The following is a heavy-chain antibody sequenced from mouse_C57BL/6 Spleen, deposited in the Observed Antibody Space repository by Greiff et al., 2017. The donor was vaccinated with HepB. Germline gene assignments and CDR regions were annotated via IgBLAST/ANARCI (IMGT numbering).Heavy chain of an antibody. V-gene: IGHV1-74*01. CDR2: IHPSDSDT. CDR1: GYTFTSYW. Sequence: QVQLKQPGAELVKPGASVKVSCKASGYTFTSYWMHWVKQRPGQGLEWIGRIHPSDSDTNYNQKLKGKATLTVDKSSSTAYMQLSSLTSEDSAVYDCSIYYYGSSLYYFDYWGQGTTLTVSS. J-gene: IGHJ2*01. CDR3: SIYYYGSSLYYFDY. D-gene: IGHD1-1*01.